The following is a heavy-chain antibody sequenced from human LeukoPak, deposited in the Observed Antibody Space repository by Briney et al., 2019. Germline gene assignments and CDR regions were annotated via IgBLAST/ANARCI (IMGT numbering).Heavy chain of an antibody. CDR3: ARVVRYCSSTSCFLPYYYYMDV. Sequence: GASVKVSCKASGYTFITYAMNWVRQAPGQGLEWMGGIIPIFGTANYAQKFQGRVTITADESTSTAYMELSSLRSEDTAVYYCARVVRYCSSTSCFLPYYYYMDVWGKGTTVTVSS. CDR2: IIPIFGTA. D-gene: IGHD2-2*01. V-gene: IGHV1-69*13. J-gene: IGHJ6*03. CDR1: GYTFITYA.